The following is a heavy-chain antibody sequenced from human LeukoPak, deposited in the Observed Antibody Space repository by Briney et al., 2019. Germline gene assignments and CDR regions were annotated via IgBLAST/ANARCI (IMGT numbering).Heavy chain of an antibody. J-gene: IGHJ4*02. CDR3: ARDDSSGWPDY. V-gene: IGHV4-34*01. CDR2: INHSGST. Sequence: SETLSLTCAVYGGPFSGYYWSWIRQPPGKGLEWIGEINHSGSTNYNPSLKSRVTISVDTSKNQFSLKLKSVTAADTAVYYCARDDSSGWPDYWGKGTLVTVSS. D-gene: IGHD6-19*01. CDR1: GGPFSGYY.